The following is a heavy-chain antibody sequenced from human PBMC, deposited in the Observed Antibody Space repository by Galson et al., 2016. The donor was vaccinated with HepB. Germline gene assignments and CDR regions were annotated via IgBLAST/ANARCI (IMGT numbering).Heavy chain of an antibody. J-gene: IGHJ6*02. D-gene: IGHD3-10*01. CDR2: INPNSGGT. V-gene: IGHV1-2*02. Sequence: VRQAPGQGLEWMGWINPNSGGTNYAQKFQGRVAMTRDTSISTAYMELSGLKSDDTAVYYCARVFTMVRGVTNTFYYYGMDVWGQGTMVTVSS. CDR3: ARVFTMVRGVTNTFYYYGMDV.